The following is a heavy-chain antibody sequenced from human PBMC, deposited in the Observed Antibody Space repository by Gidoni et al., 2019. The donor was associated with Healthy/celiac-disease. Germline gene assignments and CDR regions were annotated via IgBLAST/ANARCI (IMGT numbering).Heavy chain of an antibody. CDR1: GFPFSRYG. V-gene: IGHV3-30*18. J-gene: IGHJ4*02. D-gene: IGHD3-22*01. CDR2: ISYDGSNK. Sequence: QVQLVESGGGVVQPGRSLRLSCAPSGFPFSRYGMHWVRQAPGKGLEWLAVISYDGSNKYYAASVKGRFTISRDNSKNTLYLQMNSLRAEDTAVYYCAKDKYYYDSSGPCFDYWGQGTLVTVSS. CDR3: AKDKYYYDSSGPCFDY.